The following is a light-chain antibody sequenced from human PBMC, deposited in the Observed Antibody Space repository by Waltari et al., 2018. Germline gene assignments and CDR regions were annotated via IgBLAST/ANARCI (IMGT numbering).Light chain of an antibody. J-gene: IGKJ1*01. Sequence: QRRQQHKEKHNVDLYLQKPRQPPQLLIYLGSDRACGVPDRLSGSGAGTDFILKISRVEAEYVGVYYCMQALQTLGTFGPETKVEVK. CDR1: QRRQQHKEKHN. CDR2: LGS. V-gene: IGKV2-28*01. CDR3: MQALQTLGT.